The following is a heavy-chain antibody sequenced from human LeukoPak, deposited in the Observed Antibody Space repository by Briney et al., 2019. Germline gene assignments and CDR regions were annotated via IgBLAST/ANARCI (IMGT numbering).Heavy chain of an antibody. Sequence: SDTLSLTCTVSGGSISSSSYYWGWIRQPPGKGLEWIGSIYYSGSTYYNPSLKSRGTISVDTSKNQFSLKLSSVTAAHPALPHCARLASGSYWGQGTLVTVSS. CDR3: ARLASGSY. D-gene: IGHD6-19*01. J-gene: IGHJ4*02. CDR1: GGSISSSSYY. V-gene: IGHV4-39*01. CDR2: IYYSGST.